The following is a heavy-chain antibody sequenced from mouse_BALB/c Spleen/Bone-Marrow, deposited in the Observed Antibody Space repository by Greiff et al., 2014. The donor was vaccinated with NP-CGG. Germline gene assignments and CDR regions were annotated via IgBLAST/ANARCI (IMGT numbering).Heavy chain of an antibody. CDR1: GYTFTSYT. CDR3: TRSYWYDVAWFAY. CDR2: INPSSGYT. D-gene: IGHD2-14*01. V-gene: IGHV1-4*01. J-gene: IGHJ3*01. Sequence: VQLQQSGAELARPGASVKMSCKASGYTFTSYTMHWVKQRPGQGLEWIGYINPSSGYTNYNQKFKDKATLTADKSSSTAYMQLSSRTSEDSAVYYCTRSYWYDVAWFAYWGQGTLVTVSA.